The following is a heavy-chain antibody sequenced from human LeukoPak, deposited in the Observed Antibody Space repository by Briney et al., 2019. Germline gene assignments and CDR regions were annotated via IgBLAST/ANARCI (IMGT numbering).Heavy chain of an antibody. CDR3: ARVRVRSGIVGATTYFDY. D-gene: IGHD1-26*01. V-gene: IGHV3-7*01. CDR2: IKQDGSEK. CDR1: GFTFSSYW. Sequence: GGSLRLSCAASGFTFSSYWMSWVRQAPGKGLEWVANIKQDGSEKYYVDSVKGRFTISRDNAKNSLYLQMNSLRAEDTAVYYCARVRVRSGIVGATTYFDYWGQGTLVTVSS. J-gene: IGHJ4*02.